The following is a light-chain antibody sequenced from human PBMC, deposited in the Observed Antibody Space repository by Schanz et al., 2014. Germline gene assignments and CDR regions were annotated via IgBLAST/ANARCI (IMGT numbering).Light chain of an antibody. CDR3: QLRSDWPYT. V-gene: IGKV3-11*01. CDR1: QSVGSY. CDR2: DAS. J-gene: IGKJ2*01. Sequence: VMTQSPATLSVSPGESATLSCRASQSVGSYLAWYQQKPGQAPRLLIHDASNRATGIPARFSGSGAGTDFTLTISRLEPEDFAVYHCQLRSDWPYTFGQGTKLQIK.